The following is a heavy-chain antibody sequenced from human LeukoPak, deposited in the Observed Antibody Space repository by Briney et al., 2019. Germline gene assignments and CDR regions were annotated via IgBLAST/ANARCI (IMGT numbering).Heavy chain of an antibody. CDR1: GYSISSGYY. CDR2: IYHSGST. J-gene: IGHJ4*02. V-gene: IGHV4-38-2*02. CDR3: ARAAMVLYYFDY. D-gene: IGHD5-18*01. Sequence: SETLSLTCTVSGYSISSGYYWGWIRQPPGKGLEWIGGIYHSGSTYYNPSLKSRVTISVDTSKNQFSLKLSSVTAADTAVYYCARAAMVLYYFDYWGQGTLVTVSS.